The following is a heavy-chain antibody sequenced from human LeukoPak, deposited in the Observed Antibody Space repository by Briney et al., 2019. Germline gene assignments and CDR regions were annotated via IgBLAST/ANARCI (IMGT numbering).Heavy chain of an antibody. CDR2: IYTDGNT. CDR1: GFIVSSNY. D-gene: IGHD1-26*01. J-gene: IGHJ6*03. CDR3: AKDDGGSYYIYYYYMDV. V-gene: IGHV3-53*01. Sequence: PGGSLRLSCAASGFIVSSNYMSWVRQAPGKGLEWVSVIYTDGNTYYADSVKGRFTISRDNSKNTLYLQMNSLRAEDTAVYYCAKDDGGSYYIYYYYMDVWGKGTTVTISS.